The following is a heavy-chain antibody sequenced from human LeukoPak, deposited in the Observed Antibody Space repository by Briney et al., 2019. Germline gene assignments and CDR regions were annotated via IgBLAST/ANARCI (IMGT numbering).Heavy chain of an antibody. Sequence: GASVKVSCKPSGYTFISYGISWVRQAPGQGLEWVGWISAYKGVTDYAQKFQGRVAMTTDTSTSTVYMELMSLTFEDTAVYYCARVNDIAVVAAAASHYEYWGQGTLVTVSS. D-gene: IGHD2-15*01. J-gene: IGHJ4*02. CDR1: GYTFISYG. CDR2: ISAYKGVT. V-gene: IGHV1-18*01. CDR3: ARVNDIAVVAAAASHYEY.